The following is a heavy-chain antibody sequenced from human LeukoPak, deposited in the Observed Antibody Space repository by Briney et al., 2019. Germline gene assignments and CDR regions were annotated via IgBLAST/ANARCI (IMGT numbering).Heavy chain of an antibody. V-gene: IGHV1-2*02. D-gene: IGHD1-26*01. CDR1: GYTFTGYY. CDR3: ARDRGPSGSYSYYFDY. J-gene: IGHJ4*02. CDR2: INPNSGGT. Sequence: ASVKVSCKASGYTFTGYYMHWVRQAPGQGLEWMGWINPNSGGTNYAQKFQGRVTMTWDTSISTAYMELSRLRSDDTAVYYCARDRGPSGSYSYYFDYWGQGTLVTVSS.